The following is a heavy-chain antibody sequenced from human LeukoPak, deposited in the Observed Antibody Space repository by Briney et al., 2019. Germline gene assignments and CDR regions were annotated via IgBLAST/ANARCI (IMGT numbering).Heavy chain of an antibody. CDR1: GGSISSFY. CDR2: IFPSGSA. Sequence: SETLCLTCTVSGGSISSFYWSWIRQSPVKGLGWIGYIFPSGSAFYNPSLESRVTISQDTSENQFSLRLSSVTAADTAVYYCARRNHYFYYMDVWGKGTTVTVSS. D-gene: IGHD1-14*01. CDR3: ARRNHYFYYMDV. J-gene: IGHJ6*03. V-gene: IGHV4-4*09.